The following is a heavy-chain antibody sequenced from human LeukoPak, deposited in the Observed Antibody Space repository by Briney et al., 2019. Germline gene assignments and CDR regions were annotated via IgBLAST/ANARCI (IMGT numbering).Heavy chain of an antibody. CDR1: GGTFSSYA. V-gene: IGHV1-69*13. Sequence: ASVTVSFKASGGTFSSYAISWVRQAPGQGLEWMGGIIPIFGTANYAQKFQGRVTITADESTSTAYMELSSPRSEDTAVYYCARAPRTSYNWFDPWGQGTLVTVSS. D-gene: IGHD2-2*01. CDR2: IIPIFGTA. CDR3: ARAPRTSYNWFDP. J-gene: IGHJ5*02.